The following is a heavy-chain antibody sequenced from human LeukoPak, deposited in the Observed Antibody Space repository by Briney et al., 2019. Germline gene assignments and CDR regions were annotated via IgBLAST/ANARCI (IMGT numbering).Heavy chain of an antibody. J-gene: IGHJ4*02. V-gene: IGHV3-30*12. Sequence: GGSLRLSCAASGFTFSSYGMHWVRQSPGKGLEWVAVISSDGNTRYYADSVQGRFTVSRDNSKNTLDLQMNSLRAEDTAVYYCAGKVASGYWGQGTLVTVSS. CDR1: GFTFSSYG. D-gene: IGHD5-12*01. CDR3: AGKVASGY. CDR2: ISSDGNTR.